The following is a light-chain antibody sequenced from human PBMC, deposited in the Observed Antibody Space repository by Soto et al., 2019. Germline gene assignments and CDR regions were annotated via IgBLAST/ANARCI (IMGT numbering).Light chain of an antibody. CDR2: GAS. CDR1: QSVSSSY. J-gene: IGKJ4*01. V-gene: IGKV3-20*01. Sequence: EIVLTQSPCTLSLSPGERATLSCRASQSVSSSYLAWYQQKPGQAPRLLIYGASSRATGIPDRFSGSGSGTDFTLTISSLQPEDSATYYCQQLNSFPLTFGGGTKVDI. CDR3: QQLNSFPLT.